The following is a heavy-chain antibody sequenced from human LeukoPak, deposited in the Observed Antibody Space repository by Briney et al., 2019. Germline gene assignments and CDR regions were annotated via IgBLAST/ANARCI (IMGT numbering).Heavy chain of an antibody. CDR2: IYYSGST. V-gene: IGHV4-30-4*08. CDR1: GDSISSGDDY. Sequence: SETLSLTCTVSGDSISSGDDYWGWIRQPPGKGLEWIVYIYYSGSTYYNPSLKSRVTISVDTSKNQFSLKFSSVIAADTAVYYCARVDWEDIVVVPAAKNAFDIWGQGTMVTVSS. D-gene: IGHD2-2*01. CDR3: ARVDWEDIVVVPAAKNAFDI. J-gene: IGHJ3*02.